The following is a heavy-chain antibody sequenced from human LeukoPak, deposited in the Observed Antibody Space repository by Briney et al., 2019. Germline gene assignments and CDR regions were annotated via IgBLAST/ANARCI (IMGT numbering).Heavy chain of an antibody. CDR1: GFTFDDYG. J-gene: IGHJ4*02. Sequence: GGSLRLSCAASGFTFDDYGMSWVRQAPGKGLEWVSGINWNGGSTGYADSVKGRSTISRDNAKNSLYLQMNSLRAEDTALYYCARDRVRIAAAGTDIDYWGQGTLVTVSS. V-gene: IGHV3-20*04. CDR3: ARDRVRIAAAGTDIDY. CDR2: INWNGGST. D-gene: IGHD6-13*01.